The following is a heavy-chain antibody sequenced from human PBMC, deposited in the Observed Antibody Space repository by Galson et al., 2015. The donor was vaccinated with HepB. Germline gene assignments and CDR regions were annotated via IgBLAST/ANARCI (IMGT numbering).Heavy chain of an antibody. D-gene: IGHD3-22*01. Sequence: QSGAEVKKPGESLRISCKASGYTFTNYWIAWVRQMPGKGLEWMGFIYPGDSDTRYSPWIVDPVDSDSKYSPSFQGQITISADKSISTAYLQWSSLKASDTAIYYCARRLHYYESSGFEAFDMWGQGTMVTVSS. CDR1: GYTFTNYW. J-gene: IGHJ3*02. V-gene: IGHV5-51*01. CDR3: ARRLHYYESSGFEAFDM. CDR2: IYPGDSDT.